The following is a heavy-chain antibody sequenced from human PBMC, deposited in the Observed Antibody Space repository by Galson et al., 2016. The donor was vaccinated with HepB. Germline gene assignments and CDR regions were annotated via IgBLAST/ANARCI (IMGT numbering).Heavy chain of an antibody. J-gene: IGHJ6*02. Sequence: SLRLSCAASGFTFSSYNMNWVRQAPGKGLEWVSSISSSSNSIYDADSVKGRFTISRDNAKNSLFPQMNSLRAEDTAVYYCARDERWPRGMDVWGQGTTVTVSS. CDR3: ARDERWPRGMDV. D-gene: IGHD6-19*01. CDR2: ISSSSNSI. V-gene: IGHV3-21*01. CDR1: GFTFSSYN.